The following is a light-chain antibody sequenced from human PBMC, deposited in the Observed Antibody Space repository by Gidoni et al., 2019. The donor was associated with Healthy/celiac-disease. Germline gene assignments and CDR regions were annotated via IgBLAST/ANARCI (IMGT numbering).Light chain of an antibody. CDR3: QQYNSYSRT. Sequence: DIQVPQSPSTLSASVGDRVTITCRASQSISSWLAWYQQKPGKAPKLLIYKASSLESGVPSRFSGSGSGTEFTLTISSLQPDDFATYYCQQYNSYSRTFGQXTKVEIK. V-gene: IGKV1-5*03. CDR1: QSISSW. J-gene: IGKJ1*01. CDR2: KAS.